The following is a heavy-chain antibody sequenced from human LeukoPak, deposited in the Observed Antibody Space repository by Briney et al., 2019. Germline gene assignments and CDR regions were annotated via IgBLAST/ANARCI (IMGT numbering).Heavy chain of an antibody. CDR3: ARFVVVVAATEWGVIYYYYGMDV. V-gene: IGHV3-7*03. D-gene: IGHD2-15*01. CDR2: IKQDGSEK. J-gene: IGHJ6*02. CDR1: EFTFSSYW. Sequence: GGSLRLSCAASEFTFSSYWMSWVRQAPGKGLEWLANIKQDGSEKYYVASVKGRFTISRDNAKNSLYLQMDSLRAEDTAVYYCARFVVVVAATEWGVIYYYYGMDVWGQGTTVTVSS.